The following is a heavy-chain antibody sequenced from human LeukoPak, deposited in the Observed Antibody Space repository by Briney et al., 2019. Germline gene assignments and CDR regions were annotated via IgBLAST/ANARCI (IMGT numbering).Heavy chain of an antibody. CDR2: IKSETDGGTA. V-gene: IGHV3-15*01. Sequence: GGSLRLSCAASGLTLSNAYMRWVRQAQGKGLEWVGLIKSETDGGTADYAAPVKGRFSISRDDSRNTLYLEITSLKTEDTAVYYCTPGHYSSLWGQGTLVTVSS. CDR1: GLTLSNAY. CDR3: TPGHYSSL. J-gene: IGHJ4*02. D-gene: IGHD6-13*01.